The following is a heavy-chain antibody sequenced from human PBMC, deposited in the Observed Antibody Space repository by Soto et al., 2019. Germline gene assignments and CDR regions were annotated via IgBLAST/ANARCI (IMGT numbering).Heavy chain of an antibody. CDR1: GFTFKNYD. CDR2: ISGSGAIT. CDR3: AKDRQFRSYYESAGLYNN. D-gene: IGHD3-10*01. Sequence: EVQLLESGGGLVQPGGSLRLSCVASGFTFKNYDMRWVRQAPGKGLEWVSGISGSGAITYYADSVRGRFTISRDNSKNTLYLQLNSLGAEDTAIYYCAKDRQFRSYYESAGLYNNWGQGTLVTVSS. V-gene: IGHV3-23*01. J-gene: IGHJ4*02.